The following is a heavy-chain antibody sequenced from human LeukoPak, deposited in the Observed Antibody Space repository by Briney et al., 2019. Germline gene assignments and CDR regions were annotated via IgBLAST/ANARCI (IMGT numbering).Heavy chain of an antibody. CDR2: ISYDGSNK. V-gene: IGHV3-30*03. D-gene: IGHD1-26*01. J-gene: IGHJ6*03. CDR3: ARHPGDFTGIVNYYYMDV. Sequence: GGSLRLSCAASGFTLSSYGMHWVRQGPGKGLEWVAIISYDGSNKYYGDSVKGRFTISRDNSKNTLFLQMNSLRPEDTAVYYCARHPGDFTGIVNYYYMDVWGKGTTVTASS. CDR1: GFTLSSYG.